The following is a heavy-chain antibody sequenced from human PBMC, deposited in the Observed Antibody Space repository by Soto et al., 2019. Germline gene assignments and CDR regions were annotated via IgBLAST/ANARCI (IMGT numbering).Heavy chain of an antibody. Sequence: QVQLQESGPGLVKPSGTLSLTCAVSGVSISSHDWWTWVRQPPGKGLGWIGESHKSGNTNYNSSLESRVTISVDKSKNQFSLKLTSVTVADTAVYYCATRDSSRFYWGQGTLVTVSS. CDR3: ATRDSSRFY. D-gene: IGHD6-13*01. V-gene: IGHV4-4*02. CDR2: SHKSGNT. J-gene: IGHJ4*02. CDR1: GVSISSHDW.